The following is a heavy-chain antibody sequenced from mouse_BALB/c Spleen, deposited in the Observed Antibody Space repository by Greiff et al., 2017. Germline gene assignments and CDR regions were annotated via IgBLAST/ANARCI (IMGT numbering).Heavy chain of an antibody. V-gene: IGHV1-54*01. CDR3: TRASSYGWFAY. J-gene: IGHJ3*01. Sequence: QVQLQQSGAELVRPGTSVKVSCKASGYAFTNYLIEWVKQRPGQGLEWIGVINPGSGGTNYNEKFKGKATLTADKSSSTAYMQLSSLTSDDSAVYFCTRASSYGWFAYWGQGTLVTVSA. D-gene: IGHD1-1*01. CDR2: INPGSGGT. CDR1: GYAFTNYL.